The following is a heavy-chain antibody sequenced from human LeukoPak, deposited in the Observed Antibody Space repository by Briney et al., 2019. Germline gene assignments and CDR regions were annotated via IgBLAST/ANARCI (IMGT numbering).Heavy chain of an antibody. CDR2: IRYDGSNK. Sequence: GGSLRLSCAASGFTFSSYGMHWVRQAPGKGLEWVAFIRYDGSNKYYADSVKGRFTISRDNAKNSLYLQMNSLRAEDTAVYYCARGHSSSVYYFDYWGQGTLVTVSS. CDR1: GFTFSSYG. J-gene: IGHJ4*02. V-gene: IGHV3-30*02. CDR3: ARGHSSSVYYFDY. D-gene: IGHD6-13*01.